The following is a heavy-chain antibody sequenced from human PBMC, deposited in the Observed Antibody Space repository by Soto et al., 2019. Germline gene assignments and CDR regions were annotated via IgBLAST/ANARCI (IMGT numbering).Heavy chain of an antibody. J-gene: IGHJ4*02. Sequence: ITLEESGPTLVRPTQTLTLTCTVSGFSLSTDAVGVAWIRQPPGKALEWLALIYWNDEARYKSSLNNRLTITKDTSKNQVVLTLTDMAPLDTATYFCAHRIAAPGRTLDYWGQGILVTVSS. D-gene: IGHD6-13*01. CDR1: GFSLSTDAVG. CDR2: IYWNDEA. CDR3: AHRIAAPGRTLDY. V-gene: IGHV2-5*01.